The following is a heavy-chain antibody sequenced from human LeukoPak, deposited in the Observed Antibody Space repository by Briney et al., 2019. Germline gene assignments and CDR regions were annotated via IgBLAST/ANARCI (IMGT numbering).Heavy chain of an antibody. Sequence: LRLSWAASGFTFDDYAMHWVRQAPGKGLEWGSGISWNSGSIGYADSVKGRFTISRDNSKNTLYLQMNSLRAEDTAVYYCAREVGLRYFDWLPTYYFDYWGQGTLATVSS. V-gene: IGHV3-9*01. CDR3: AREVGLRYFDWLPTYYFDY. CDR1: GFTFDDYA. D-gene: IGHD3-9*01. CDR2: ISWNSGSI. J-gene: IGHJ4*02.